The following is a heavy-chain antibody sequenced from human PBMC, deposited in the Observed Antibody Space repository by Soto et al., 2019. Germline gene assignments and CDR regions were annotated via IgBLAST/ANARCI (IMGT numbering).Heavy chain of an antibody. Sequence: GGSLRLSCAASGFTFSNAWMNGVRQAPGQGLEGVGRIKSKTGGGTTDYAASVKGRFTISRDDSKDTLYLQMNSLKTEDTAVYYCTTDYIYYGSDNYFPGREYAMDVWGQGSTVTVSS. J-gene: IGHJ6*02. D-gene: IGHD3-10*01. V-gene: IGHV3-15*07. CDR3: TTDYIYYGSDNYFPGREYAMDV. CDR2: IKSKTGGGTT. CDR1: GFTFSNAW.